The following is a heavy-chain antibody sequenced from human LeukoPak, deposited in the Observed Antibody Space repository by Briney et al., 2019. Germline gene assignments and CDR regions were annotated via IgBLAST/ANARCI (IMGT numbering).Heavy chain of an antibody. J-gene: IGHJ4*02. CDR2: ISGSGGST. Sequence: GGSLRPSCAASGFTFSDYYMSWVRQAPGKGLEWVSAISGSGGSTYYADSVKGRFTISRDNSKNTLYLQMNSLRAEDTAVYYCAKDPLFCARSGCPDYWGQGTLVTVSS. CDR3: AKDPLFCARSGCPDY. V-gene: IGHV3-23*01. D-gene: IGHD6-19*01. CDR1: GFTFSDYY.